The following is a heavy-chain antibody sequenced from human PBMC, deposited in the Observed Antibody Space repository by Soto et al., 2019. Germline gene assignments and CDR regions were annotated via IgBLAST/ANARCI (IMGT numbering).Heavy chain of an antibody. Sequence: QLQLQETGPGLVKPSGTLSLTCTVSGSSVTSSTYYCGWIRQPPGKGLELLGSIYYSGSTYYNPSLRSRVTISVDTSKNQVSLKLTSVTAADTAVYYCANDYGDYKSYYGMDVWGQGTTVTVSS. V-gene: IGHV4-39*01. CDR3: ANDYGDYKSYYGMDV. CDR2: IYYSGST. CDR1: GSSVTSSTYY. J-gene: IGHJ6*02. D-gene: IGHD4-17*01.